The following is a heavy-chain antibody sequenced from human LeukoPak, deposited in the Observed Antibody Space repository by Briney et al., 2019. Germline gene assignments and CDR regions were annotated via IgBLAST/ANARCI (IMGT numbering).Heavy chain of an antibody. Sequence: GRSLRLSCAASGFTFTSYAMHWVRQAPGKGLEWVAVISYNGSNKYYADSMKGRFTVSTDNYKNTLYLQMNSLRAEDTAVYYCARDFRATVTTVSRDAFDIWGQGTMVTVSS. J-gene: IGHJ3*02. D-gene: IGHD4-17*01. V-gene: IGHV3-30-3*01. CDR1: GFTFTSYA. CDR2: ISYNGSNK. CDR3: ARDFRATVTTVSRDAFDI.